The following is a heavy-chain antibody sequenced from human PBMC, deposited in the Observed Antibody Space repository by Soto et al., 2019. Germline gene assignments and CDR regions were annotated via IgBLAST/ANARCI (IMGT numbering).Heavy chain of an antibody. J-gene: IGHJ6*02. D-gene: IGHD4-4*01. Sequence: GGSLRLSCAASGFTFSSYWMSWVRQAPGKGLEWVANIKQDGSEKYYVDSVKGRFTISRDNAKNSLYLQMNSLRAEDTAAYYCARSNYEDYYYGMDVWGQGTTVTVSS. CDR3: ARSNYEDYYYGMDV. V-gene: IGHV3-7*03. CDR2: IKQDGSEK. CDR1: GFTFSSYW.